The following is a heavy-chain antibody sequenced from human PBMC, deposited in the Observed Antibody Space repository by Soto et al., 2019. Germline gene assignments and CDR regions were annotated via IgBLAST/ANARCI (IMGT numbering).Heavy chain of an antibody. V-gene: IGHV1-69-2*01. CDR2: VDPEDGQT. CDR1: GYTFTDNY. D-gene: IGHD1-7*01. J-gene: IGHJ4*02. Sequence: GASVKVSCKVSGYTFTDNYIHWVQQVPGKGLEWMGLVDPEDGQTAYAEKFQGRVTLSADTSTDTAYMQLSGLKSEDTAVYYCDIRRAYRNSWYYFDSWGQGTLVTVSS. CDR3: DIRRAYRNSWYYFDS.